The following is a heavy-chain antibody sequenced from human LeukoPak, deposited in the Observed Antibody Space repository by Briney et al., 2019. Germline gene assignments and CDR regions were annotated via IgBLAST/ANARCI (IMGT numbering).Heavy chain of an antibody. Sequence: GGSLRLSCVGSGFSLDDYAMHWVRQVPGKGLEWVSSISWDSGSQAYADSVKGRFTISRDNAKNSLYLQMNSLRAEDTAVYYCARDLEESDMITFGGVIVYYFDYWGQGTLVTVSS. CDR2: ISWDSGSQ. CDR1: GFSLDDYA. D-gene: IGHD3-16*02. V-gene: IGHV3-9*01. J-gene: IGHJ4*02. CDR3: ARDLEESDMITFGGVIVYYFDY.